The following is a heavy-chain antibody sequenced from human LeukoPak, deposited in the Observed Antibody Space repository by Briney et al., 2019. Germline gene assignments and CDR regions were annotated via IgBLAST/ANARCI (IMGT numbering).Heavy chain of an antibody. J-gene: IGHJ4*02. CDR1: GGSFSGYY. CDR2: INHSGST. D-gene: IGHD3-10*01. V-gene: IGHV4-34*01. CDR3: ARDVGSGSYFDY. Sequence: SETLSLTCAVYGGSFSGYYWSWIRQPPGKGLEWIGEINHSGSTNYNPSLESRVTISVDTSKNQFSLKLSSVTAADTAVYYCARDVGSGSYFDYWGQGTLVTVSS.